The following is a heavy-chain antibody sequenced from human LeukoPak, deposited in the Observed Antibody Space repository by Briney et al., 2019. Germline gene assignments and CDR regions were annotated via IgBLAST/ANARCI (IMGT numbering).Heavy chain of an antibody. D-gene: IGHD2-15*01. CDR3: ATDPPRYCSGGSCYSGADY. V-gene: IGHV1-69-2*01. Sequence: ASVKVSCKVSGYTFTDYYMHWVQQAPGKGLEWKGLVDPEDGETKYAEKFQGRVTITADTSIDTAYMELSSLRSEDTAVYYCATDPPRYCSGGSCYSGADYWGQGTLVTVSS. J-gene: IGHJ4*02. CDR1: GYTFTDYY. CDR2: VDPEDGET.